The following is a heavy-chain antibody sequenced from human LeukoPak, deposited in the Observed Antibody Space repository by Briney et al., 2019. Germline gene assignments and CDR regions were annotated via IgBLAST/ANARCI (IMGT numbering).Heavy chain of an antibody. CDR1: GGSISSYY. D-gene: IGHD5-18*01. CDR2: IYYSGST. Sequence: PSETLSLTCTVSGGSISSYYWSWIRQPPGKGLEWIGYIYYSGSTNYNPSLKSRVTISVDTSKNQFSLKLSSVTAADTAVYYCASETTGKIQLWPYFDYWGQGTLVTVSS. CDR3: ASETTGKIQLWPYFDY. J-gene: IGHJ4*02. V-gene: IGHV4-59*01.